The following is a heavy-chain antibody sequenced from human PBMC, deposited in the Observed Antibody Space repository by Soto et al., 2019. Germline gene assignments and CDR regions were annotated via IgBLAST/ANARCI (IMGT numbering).Heavy chain of an antibody. D-gene: IGHD3-3*01. Sequence: GASVKLSCKASGGTFSSYAISWVRQAPGQGLEWMGGIIPIFGTANYAQKFQGRVTITADESTSTAYMELSSLRSEDTAVYYCASSTGVVIPYYYYGMDVWGQGTTVTVSS. CDR1: GGTFSSYA. CDR2: IIPIFGTA. CDR3: ASSTGVVIPYYYYGMDV. J-gene: IGHJ6*02. V-gene: IGHV1-69*13.